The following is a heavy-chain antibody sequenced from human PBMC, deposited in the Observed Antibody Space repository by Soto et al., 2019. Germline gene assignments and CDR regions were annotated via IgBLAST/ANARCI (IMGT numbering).Heavy chain of an antibody. J-gene: IGHJ4*02. CDR3: ASGPTYYYGSGSYYNYYYFDY. Sequence: QVQLQESGPGLVKPSQTLSLTCTVSGGSISSGGYYWSWIRQHPGKGLEWIRYIYYSVSTYYNPSLKSRVTISVDTSKNQFPLKLSSVTAADTAVYYCASGPTYYYGSGSYYNYYYFDYWGQGTLVTVSS. V-gene: IGHV4-31*03. D-gene: IGHD3-10*01. CDR2: IYYSVST. CDR1: GGSISSGGYY.